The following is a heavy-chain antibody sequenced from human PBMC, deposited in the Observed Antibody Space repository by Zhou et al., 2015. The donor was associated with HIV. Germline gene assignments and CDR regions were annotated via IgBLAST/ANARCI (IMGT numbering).Heavy chain of an antibody. D-gene: IGHD6-6*01. V-gene: IGHV3-15*01. CDR2: IKSKTDGGTA. CDR3: TTKSIAAPIDH. J-gene: IGHJ5*02. CDR1: GFTFSNAW. Sequence: EVQLVESGGGLVKPGGSLRLSCAASGFTFSNAWMSWVRQAPGKGLEWVGRIKSKTDGGTADYAAPVTGRFSISRDDSKNRLYLQMNSLKNDDTAVYYCTTKSIAAPIDHWGQGTLVTVSS.